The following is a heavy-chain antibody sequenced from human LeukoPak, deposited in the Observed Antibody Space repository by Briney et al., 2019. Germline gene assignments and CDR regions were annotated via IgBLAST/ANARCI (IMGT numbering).Heavy chain of an antibody. CDR3: ARHGGGRITMVRGVKIWFDP. J-gene: IGHJ5*02. CDR1: GGSFSGYY. D-gene: IGHD3-10*01. Sequence: SETLSLTCAVYGGSFSGYYWSWIRQPPGKGLEWIGEINHSGSTNYNPSLKSRVTISVDTSKNQFSLKLSSVTAADTAVYYCARHGGGRITMVRGVKIWFDPWGQGTLVTVSS. V-gene: IGHV4-34*01. CDR2: INHSGST.